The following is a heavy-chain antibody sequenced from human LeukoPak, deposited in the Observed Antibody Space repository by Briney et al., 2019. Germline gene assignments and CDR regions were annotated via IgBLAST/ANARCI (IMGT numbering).Heavy chain of an antibody. Sequence: GGSLRLSCAVSGFTFSDYSMHWVRQAPGKGLEWVAVTSHDGDKEYYADSVKGRFTISRDNSKNTLYLQMNSLRAEDTAVYYCAKDSRIAVAPHGPDYWGQGTLVTVSS. CDR3: AKDSRIAVAPHGPDY. J-gene: IGHJ4*02. CDR2: TSHDGDKE. CDR1: GFTFSDYS. D-gene: IGHD6-19*01. V-gene: IGHV3-30*04.